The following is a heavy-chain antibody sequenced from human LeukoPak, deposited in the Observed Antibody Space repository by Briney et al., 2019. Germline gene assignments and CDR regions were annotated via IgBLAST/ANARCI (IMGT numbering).Heavy chain of an antibody. J-gene: IGHJ4*02. CDR1: GFTVSSNY. Sequence: GGSLRLSCAASGFTVSSNYMSWVRQAPGKGLEWVSVIYSCGSTYYADSVKGRFTISRDNSKNTLYLQINSLRADDTAVYYCARGSSERWLQPDYWGQGTLVTVSS. CDR3: ARGSSERWLQPDY. D-gene: IGHD5-24*01. V-gene: IGHV3-66*03. CDR2: IYSCGST.